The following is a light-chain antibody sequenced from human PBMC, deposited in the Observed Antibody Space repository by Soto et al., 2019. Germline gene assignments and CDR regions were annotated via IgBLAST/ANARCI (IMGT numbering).Light chain of an antibody. J-gene: IGKJ1*01. V-gene: IGKV1-5*01. Sequence: DIQVTQSPPTLSASVVSRVTITCRASQTISTWMAWYQQKPGKAPKLHVYDASTLQSGVASRFSGSGSGTEFTLIISGLQPDDSATYYCQQYTNTNNPWMFGQGTKVHIK. CDR2: DAS. CDR3: QQYTNTNNPWM. CDR1: QTISTW.